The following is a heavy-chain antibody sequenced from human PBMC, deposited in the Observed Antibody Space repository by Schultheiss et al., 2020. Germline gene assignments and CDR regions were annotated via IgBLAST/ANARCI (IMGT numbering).Heavy chain of an antibody. CDR2: INHSGST. CDR1: GGSISSRSYY. J-gene: IGHJ5*02. D-gene: IGHD2-2*02. CDR3: ARLGVVPAAIRGYNWFDP. Sequence: SETLSLTCTVSGGSISSRSYYWGWIRQPPGKGLEWIGEINHSGSTNYNPSLKSRVTISVDTSKNQFSLKLSSVTAADTAVYYCARLGVVPAAIRGYNWFDPWGQGTLVTVSS. V-gene: IGHV4-39*07.